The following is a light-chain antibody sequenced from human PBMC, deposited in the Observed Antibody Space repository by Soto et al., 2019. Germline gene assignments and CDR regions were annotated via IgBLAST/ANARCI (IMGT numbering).Light chain of an antibody. V-gene: IGKV3-11*01. CDR3: QQRGNWPVT. CDR2: DAS. CDR1: QSVSSY. Sequence: EIVLTQSPATLSLSPGERATLSCSASQSVSSYFAWYQQKPGQAPRLLIYDASNRATGIPARFSGSGSGTDFTLTISSLEPDDFAIYYCQQRGNWPVTFGQGTRVDIK. J-gene: IGKJ1*01.